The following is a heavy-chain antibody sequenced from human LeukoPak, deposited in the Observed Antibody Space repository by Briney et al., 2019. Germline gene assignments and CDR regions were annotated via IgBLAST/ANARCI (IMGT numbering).Heavy chain of an antibody. Sequence: GASLRLSCAASGFTFSSYAMSWVRQDPGKGLEWVSAISGSGGSTYYADSVKGRFIISRDNSKNTLYLQMNSLRAEDTAVYYCAKVMTRTMVRGVPPSDYWGQGTLVTVSS. CDR3: AKVMTRTMVRGVPPSDY. CDR2: ISGSGGST. V-gene: IGHV3-23*01. CDR1: GFTFSSYA. J-gene: IGHJ4*02. D-gene: IGHD3-10*01.